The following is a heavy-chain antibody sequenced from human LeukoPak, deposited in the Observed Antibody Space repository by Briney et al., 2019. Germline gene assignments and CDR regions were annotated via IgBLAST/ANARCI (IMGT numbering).Heavy chain of an antibody. D-gene: IGHD1-1*01. Sequence: GGSLRLSCAASGFTFSSYWMHWVRQSPGKGLVWVSRINTDGSGTSYADSVKGRFTISRDNTKNTLYLQMNSLRVEDTAVYYCTRDTTCGMEVWGQGTTVTVSS. CDR2: INTDGSGT. CDR1: GFTFSSYW. V-gene: IGHV3-74*01. CDR3: TRDTTCGMEV. J-gene: IGHJ6*02.